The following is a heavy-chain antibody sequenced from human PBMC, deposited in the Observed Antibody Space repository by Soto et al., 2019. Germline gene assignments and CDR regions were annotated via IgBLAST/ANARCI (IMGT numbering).Heavy chain of an antibody. Sequence: VHLVQSGAEVKKPGSTVTVSCKTSGDSFSRFAVSWVRQAPGQGLEWMGGIIPLFDTPNYAQKFRGRVTITADESTGNAILDLSSLTSDDTAIYSCARGPEYNSGWYYFDYWGQGTLVSVSS. V-gene: IGHV1-69*12. D-gene: IGHD6-19*01. CDR1: GDSFSRFA. CDR2: IIPLFDTP. CDR3: ARGPEYNSGWYYFDY. J-gene: IGHJ4*02.